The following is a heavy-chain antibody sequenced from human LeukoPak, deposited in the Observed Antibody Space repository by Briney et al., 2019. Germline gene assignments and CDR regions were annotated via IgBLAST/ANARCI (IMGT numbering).Heavy chain of an antibody. CDR1: GGSISSYY. V-gene: IGHV4-59*12. CDR3: ASRYVGGSGSYFRLLDQ. D-gene: IGHD3-10*01. CDR2: IYYSGST. J-gene: IGHJ4*02. Sequence: PSETLSLTCTVSGGSISSYYWSCIRQPPGKGLEWIGYIYYSGSTNYNPSLKSRVTMSVDKSKNHFSLKLSSVTAADTAIYYCASRYVGGSGSYFRLLDQWGQGTLVTVSS.